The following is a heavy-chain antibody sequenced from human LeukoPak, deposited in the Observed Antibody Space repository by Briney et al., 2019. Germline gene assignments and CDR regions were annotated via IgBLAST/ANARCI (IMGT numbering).Heavy chain of an antibody. Sequence: GGSLRLSCGVSGFTFSSFGMHWVRQAPGMGLEWISAISSGGATYYTDSVKGRFTISRDNSKNTLYLQMNTLRAEDTAVYYCASRDPCSGGTCYALGYWGQGTLVTVSS. CDR3: ASRDPCSGGTCYALGY. J-gene: IGHJ4*02. CDR1: GFTFSSFG. V-gene: IGHV3-23*01. CDR2: ISSGGAT. D-gene: IGHD2-15*01.